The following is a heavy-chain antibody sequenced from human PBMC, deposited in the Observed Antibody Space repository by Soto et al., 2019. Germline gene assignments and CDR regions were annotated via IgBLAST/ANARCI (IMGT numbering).Heavy chain of an antibody. D-gene: IGHD3-22*01. V-gene: IGHV1-69*02. CDR2: IVPAVRIV. Sequence: QVHLVQSGPEVKKTGSSVKDSCKNSGETFKNYSISWVRQAPGQGPEWMGRIVPAVRIVNLAHKFGGRVTMTADESTSTVYLELTSLTSEDTSPYYCARTYSYDISGYSHFDFWGLGTLVTVSS. J-gene: IGHJ4*02. CDR3: ARTYSYDISGYSHFDF. CDR1: GETFKNYS.